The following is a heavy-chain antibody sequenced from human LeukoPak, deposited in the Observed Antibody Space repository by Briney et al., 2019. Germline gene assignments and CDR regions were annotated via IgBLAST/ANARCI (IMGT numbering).Heavy chain of an antibody. D-gene: IGHD2-2*02. CDR2: INHSGST. J-gene: IGHJ4*02. CDR1: GGSFSGHY. Sequence: YPSETLSLTCAVYGGSFSGHYWSWIRQPPGKGLEWIGEINHSGSTNYNPSLKSRVTISVDTSKNQFSLKLSSVTAADTAVYYCARGFAPSRHCSSTSCYKVPLKNPGLFDYWGQGTLVTVSS. CDR3: ARGFAPSRHCSSTSCYKVPLKNPGLFDY. V-gene: IGHV4-34*01.